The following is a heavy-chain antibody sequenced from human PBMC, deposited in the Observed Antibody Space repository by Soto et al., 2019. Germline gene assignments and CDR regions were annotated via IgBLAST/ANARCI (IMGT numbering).Heavy chain of an antibody. CDR3: ARDAGYSSGWYAGRHPRYYYGMDV. J-gene: IGHJ6*02. CDR1: GFTFSSYW. Sequence: GGSLRLSCAASGFTFSSYWMSWVRQAPGKGLEWVANIKQDGSEKYYVDSVKGRFTISRDNAKNSLYLQMNSLRAEDTAVYYCARDAGYSSGWYAGRHPRYYYGMDVWGQGTTVTVSS. D-gene: IGHD6-19*01. CDR2: IKQDGSEK. V-gene: IGHV3-7*03.